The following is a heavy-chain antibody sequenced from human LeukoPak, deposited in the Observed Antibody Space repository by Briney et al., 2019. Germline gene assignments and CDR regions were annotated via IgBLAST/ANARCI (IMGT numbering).Heavy chain of an antibody. J-gene: IGHJ4*02. CDR2: ISGYNGNT. CDR1: GYTFTNYG. Sequence: ASVKVSCKASGYTFTNYGISWVRQAPGQGLEWLGWISGYNGNTKFAQKLQGRVTMTTDTSTSTAYMELRSLRSDDTAVYYCARGHESSDYYYDSPFDYWGQGTLVTVSS. V-gene: IGHV1-18*01. D-gene: IGHD3-22*01. CDR3: ARGHESSDYYYDSPFDY.